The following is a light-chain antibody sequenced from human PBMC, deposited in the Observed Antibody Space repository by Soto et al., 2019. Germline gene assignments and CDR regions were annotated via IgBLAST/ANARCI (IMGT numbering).Light chain of an antibody. Sequence: QSALTQPASVSGSPGQSITISCTGAYSDIGGYNYVSWYQQHPGKAPKLMIYDVTNRPSGVSYRFSGSKSGNTASLTISGLQAEDEADYYCSSYTSRSTLGVFGGGTTLTVL. CDR3: SSYTSRSTLGV. V-gene: IGLV2-14*03. CDR1: YSDIGGYNY. J-gene: IGLJ2*01. CDR2: DVT.